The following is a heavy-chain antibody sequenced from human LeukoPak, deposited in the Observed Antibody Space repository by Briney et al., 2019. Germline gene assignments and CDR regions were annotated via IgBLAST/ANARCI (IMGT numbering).Heavy chain of an antibody. Sequence: WESLKISCKGSGYSFTSSCLGCLRQLAGKGLECMGLLSPGDSDTRYSPSFQGQLTISADTSISTASMQWSSLQASHTPMYYRARQVGCPQLFDYWGQGTLATDSA. J-gene: IGHJ4*02. CDR2: LSPGDSDT. D-gene: IGHD1-1*01. CDR1: GYSFTSSC. V-gene: IGHV5-51*01. CDR3: ARQVGCPQLFDY.